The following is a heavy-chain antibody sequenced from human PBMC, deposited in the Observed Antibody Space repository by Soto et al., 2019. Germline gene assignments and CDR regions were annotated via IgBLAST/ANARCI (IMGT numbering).Heavy chain of an antibody. CDR2: IKQDGSET. J-gene: IGHJ4*02. Sequence: ESGGGLVQPGGSLRLSCAASGFTFDIFWMNWVRQAPGKGLEWVANIKQDGSETHYVDSVKGRFTISRDNAKNSLFLQMNSLRAEDTAVYYCARENTGLGVRWGQGTLVTVSS. V-gene: IGHV3-7*01. CDR3: ARENTGLGVR. D-gene: IGHD2-8*01. CDR1: GFTFDIFW.